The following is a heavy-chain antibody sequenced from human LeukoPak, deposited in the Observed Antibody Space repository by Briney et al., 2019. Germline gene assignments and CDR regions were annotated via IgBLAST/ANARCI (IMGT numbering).Heavy chain of an antibody. CDR1: GGSISSGGYY. V-gene: IGHV4-31*03. CDR3: AARIQLEAPEQNWFDP. CDR2: IYYSGST. J-gene: IGHJ5*02. Sequence: PSQTLSLTCTVSGGSISSGGYYWSWIRQHPGKGLEWIGYIYYSGSTYYNPSLKSRVTISVDTSKNQFSLKLSSVTAADTAVYYCAARIQLEAPEQNWFDPWGQGTLVTVSS. D-gene: IGHD5-18*01.